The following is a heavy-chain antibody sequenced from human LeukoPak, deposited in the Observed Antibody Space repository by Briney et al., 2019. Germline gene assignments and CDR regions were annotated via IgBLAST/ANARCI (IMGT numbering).Heavy chain of an antibody. J-gene: IGHJ4*02. V-gene: IGHV3-23*01. CDR2: ITSSGAAK. CDR1: GFTFSSYA. D-gene: IGHD3-22*01. CDR3: AKDRPNYYGSNGHYYKLNGDC. Sequence: PGGSLRLSCAASGFTFSSYAMSWVRQAPGKGLEWVSSITSSGAAKYYADSVKGRFTISRDNSDNTLYLQMNSLRAEDTAVYYCAKDRPNYYGSNGHYYKLNGDCWGQGTLVTVSS.